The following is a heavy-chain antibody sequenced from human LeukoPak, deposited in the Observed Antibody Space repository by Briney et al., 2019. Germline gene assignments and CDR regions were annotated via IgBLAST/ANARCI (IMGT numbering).Heavy chain of an antibody. CDR1: GFTFSSYG. D-gene: IGHD2-2*01. CDR2: IRYDGSNK. CDR3: AKVETRSDPVVVVIARVGAFDI. V-gene: IGHV3-30*02. J-gene: IGHJ3*02. Sequence: PGGSLRLSCAASGFTFSSYGMHWVRQAPGKGLEWVAFIRYDGSNKYYADSVKGRFTISRDNSKNTLYLQMNSLRAEDTAVYYCAKVETRSDPVVVVIARVGAFDIWGQGTMVTVSS.